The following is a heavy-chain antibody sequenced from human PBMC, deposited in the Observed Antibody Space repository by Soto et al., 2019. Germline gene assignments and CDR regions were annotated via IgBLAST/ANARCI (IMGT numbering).Heavy chain of an antibody. Sequence: PSETLSLTCAVYGGSFSGYYWSWTRQPPGKGLEWIGEINHSGSTNYNPSLKSRVTISVDTSKNQFSLKLSSVTAADTAVYYCARGKYCSGGSCYLALYYGMDVWGQGTTVTVSS. J-gene: IGHJ6*02. V-gene: IGHV4-34*01. CDR1: GGSFSGYY. D-gene: IGHD2-15*01. CDR2: INHSGST. CDR3: ARGKYCSGGSCYLALYYGMDV.